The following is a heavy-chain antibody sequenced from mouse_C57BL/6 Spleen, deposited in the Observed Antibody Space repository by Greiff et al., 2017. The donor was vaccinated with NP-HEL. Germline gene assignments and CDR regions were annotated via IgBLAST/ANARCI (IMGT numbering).Heavy chain of an antibody. CDR1: GFSFNTYA. J-gene: IGHJ2*01. D-gene: IGHD1-1*01. V-gene: IGHV10-1*01. Sequence: EVQRVESGGGLVQPKGSLKLSCAASGFSFNTYAMNWVRQAPGKGLEWVARIRSKSNNYATYYADSVKDRFTISRDDSESMLYLQMNNLKTEDTAMYYCVRQDYYGSFDYWGQGTTLTVSS. CDR2: IRSKSNNYAT. CDR3: VRQDYYGSFDY.